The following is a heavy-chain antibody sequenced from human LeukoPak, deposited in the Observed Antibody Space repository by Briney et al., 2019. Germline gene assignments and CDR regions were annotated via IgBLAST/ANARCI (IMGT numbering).Heavy chain of an antibody. CDR1: GGTFSSYA. V-gene: IGHV1-69*04. CDR2: IIPILGIA. D-gene: IGHD1-7*01. J-gene: IGHJ4*02. CDR3: ARERITGTTSYGNRLPSYYFDY. Sequence: SVKVSCKASGGTFSSYAISWVRQAPGQGPEWVGRIIPILGIANSAQKFQGRVTFAADKSTSTAYMELSSLRSDDTAVYYCARERITGTTSYGNRLPSYYFDYWGQGTLVTVSS.